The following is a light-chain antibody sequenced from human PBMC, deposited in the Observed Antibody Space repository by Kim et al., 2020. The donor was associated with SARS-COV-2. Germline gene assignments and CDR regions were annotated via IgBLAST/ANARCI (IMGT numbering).Light chain of an antibody. V-gene: IGKV3-11*01. J-gene: IGKJ2*01. CDR1: QSVSSY. Sequence: LSPGERDTLSCRASQSVSSYLAWYQQKPGQAPRLLIYDASNRATGIPARFSGSGSGTDFTLTISSLEPEDFAVYYCQQRSNWPPVTFGQGTKLEI. CDR2: DAS. CDR3: QQRSNWPPVT.